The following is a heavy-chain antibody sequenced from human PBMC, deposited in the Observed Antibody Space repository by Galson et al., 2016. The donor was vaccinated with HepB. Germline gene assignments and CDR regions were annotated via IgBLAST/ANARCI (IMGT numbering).Heavy chain of an antibody. D-gene: IGHD3-10*01. V-gene: IGHV3-11*01. CDR2: ISNTGNTI. Sequence: SLRLSCAASGITFRDHYMSWIRQAPGKGLEWIAYISNTGNTIYYADSVKGRFTISRDNAKNSVFLQMNSLRAEDTAPYYCATGSNYVIVPGSFEFWRQGAMVTVSS. CDR3: ATGSNYVIVPGSFEF. CDR1: GITFRDHY. J-gene: IGHJ3*01.